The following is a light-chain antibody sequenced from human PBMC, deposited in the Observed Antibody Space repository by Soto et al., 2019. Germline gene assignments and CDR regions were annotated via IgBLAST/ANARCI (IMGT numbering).Light chain of an antibody. CDR1: SSDVGSYNL. CDR2: EDI. J-gene: IGLJ2*01. CDR3: CSYAGGTSVV. Sequence: QSVLTQPASVSGSPGQSIIISCTGTSSDVGSYNLVSWYQQHPGKAPKLMIYEDIERPSGVSNRFSGSKSGNTASLTISGLQTEDEADYYCCSYAGGTSVVFGGGTKLTVL. V-gene: IGLV2-23*01.